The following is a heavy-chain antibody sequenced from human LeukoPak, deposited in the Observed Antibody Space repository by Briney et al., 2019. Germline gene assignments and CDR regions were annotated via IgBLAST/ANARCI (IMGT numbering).Heavy chain of an antibody. D-gene: IGHD2-21*02. CDR1: GFTFSSYA. J-gene: IGHJ4*02. Sequence: GGSLRLSCAASGFTFSSYAMHWVRQAPGKGLEWVAVISYGGSNKYYADSVKGRFTISRDNSKNTLYLQMNSLRAEDTAVYYCARAGDCGGDCYYYFDYWGQGTLVTVSS. V-gene: IGHV3-30-3*01. CDR2: ISYGGSNK. CDR3: ARAGDCGGDCYYYFDY.